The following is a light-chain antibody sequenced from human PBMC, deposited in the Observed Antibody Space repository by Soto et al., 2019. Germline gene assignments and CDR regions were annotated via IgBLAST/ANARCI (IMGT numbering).Light chain of an antibody. CDR1: SSDVGGYNY. CDR2: EVS. J-gene: IGLJ1*01. V-gene: IGLV2-14*01. CDR3: SSYTSSSTVX. Sequence: QSVLTQPASVSGSPGQSITISCTGTSSDVGGYNYVSWYQQHPGKAPKLMIYEVSQRPSGDSNRFSGSKSGNTASLTISGLQAEDEADYWCSSYTSSSTVXFGTGTKVTV.